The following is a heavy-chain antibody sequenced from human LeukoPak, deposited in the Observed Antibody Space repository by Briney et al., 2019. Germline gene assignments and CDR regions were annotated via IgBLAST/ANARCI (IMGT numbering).Heavy chain of an antibody. J-gene: IGHJ4*02. CDR3: ARDVYSSGWYYFDY. CDR2: ISYDGSNK. Sequence: GGSLRLSCAASGFTFSSYAMHWVRQAPGKGLEWVAVISYDGSNKYYADSVKGRFTISRDNSKNTLYLQMNSLRAEDMAVYYCARDVYSSGWYYFDYWGQGTLVTVSS. V-gene: IGHV3-30*01. CDR1: GFTFSSYA. D-gene: IGHD6-19*01.